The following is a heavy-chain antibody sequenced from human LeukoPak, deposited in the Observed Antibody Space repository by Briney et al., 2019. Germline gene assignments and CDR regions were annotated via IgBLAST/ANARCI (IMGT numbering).Heavy chain of an antibody. J-gene: IGHJ5*02. Sequence: EASETLSLTCAVYGGSFSGYYWSWIRQPPGKGLEWIGEINHSGSTNYNPSLKSRVTISVDTSKNQFSLKLSSVTAADTAVYYCARGLRYYGSGSLRFDPRGQGTLVTVSS. V-gene: IGHV4-34*01. CDR2: INHSGST. CDR3: ARGLRYYGSGSLRFDP. D-gene: IGHD3-10*01. CDR1: GGSFSGYY.